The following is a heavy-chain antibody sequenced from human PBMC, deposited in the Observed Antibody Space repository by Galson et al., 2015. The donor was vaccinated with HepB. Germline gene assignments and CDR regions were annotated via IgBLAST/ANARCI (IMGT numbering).Heavy chain of an antibody. J-gene: IGHJ4*02. V-gene: IGHV3-11*06. Sequence: SLRLSCAASGFTFSDYYMSWIRQAPGKGLEWVSYISSSSSYTNYADSVKGRFAISRDNAKNSLYLQMNSLRAEDTAVYYCARDPYYYDSSGYYWGLLNYWGQGTLVTVSS. CDR2: ISSSSSYT. CDR3: ARDPYYYDSSGYYWGLLNY. CDR1: GFTFSDYY. D-gene: IGHD3-22*01.